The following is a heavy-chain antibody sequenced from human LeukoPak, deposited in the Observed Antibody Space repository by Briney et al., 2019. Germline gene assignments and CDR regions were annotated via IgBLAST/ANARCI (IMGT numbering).Heavy chain of an antibody. Sequence: PSETLSLTCTVSGGPISSYYWSWIRQPPGKGLEWIGYIYTSGSTNYNPSLKSRVTISVDTSKNQFSLKLSSVTAADTAVYYCARLRAASYYYMDVWRKGTTVTVSS. CDR3: ARLRAASYYYMDV. J-gene: IGHJ6*03. V-gene: IGHV4-4*09. CDR1: GGPISSYY. D-gene: IGHD6-25*01. CDR2: IYTSGST.